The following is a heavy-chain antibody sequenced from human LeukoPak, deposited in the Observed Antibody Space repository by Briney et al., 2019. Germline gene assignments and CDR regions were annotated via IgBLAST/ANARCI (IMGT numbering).Heavy chain of an antibody. CDR1: GGSINNYY. D-gene: IGHD2-2*01. V-gene: IGHV4-59*01. J-gene: IGHJ5*02. CDR2: IYYSGST. CDR3: ARHQYKLLLAWFDP. Sequence: PSETLSLTCTVSGGSINNYYWSWIRQPPGKGLEWIGYIYYSGSTNYNPSLKSRVTISVDTSKNQFSLKLSSVTAADTAVYYCARHQYKLLLAWFDPWGQGTLVTVSS.